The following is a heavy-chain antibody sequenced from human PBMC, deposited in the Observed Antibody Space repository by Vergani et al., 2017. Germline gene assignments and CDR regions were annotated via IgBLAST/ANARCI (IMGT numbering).Heavy chain of an antibody. CDR2: IYYSGST. V-gene: IGHV4-39*07. CDR3: ARDGYCSGGSCRDYYSYYMDV. CDR1: GGSISSSSYY. J-gene: IGHJ6*03. D-gene: IGHD2-15*01. Sequence: QLQLQESGPGLVKPSETLSLTCTVSGGSISSSSYYWGWIRQPPGKGLEWIGSIYYSGSTYYNPSLKSRVPISVDTSKNQFSLKLSRLRSDDTAVYYCARDGYCSGGSCRDYYSYYMDVWGKGTTVTVSS.